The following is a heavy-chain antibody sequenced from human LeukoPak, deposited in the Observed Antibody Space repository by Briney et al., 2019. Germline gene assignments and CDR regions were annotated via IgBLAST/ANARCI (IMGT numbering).Heavy chain of an antibody. V-gene: IGHV3-48*03. CDR2: ISSSGSTI. J-gene: IGHJ4*02. CDR3: VRRFDY. Sequence: PGGSLRLSCAASGFTFSSHEMNWVRQAPGKGLEWVSYISSSGSTIYYADSVKGRFTFSRDNAKDSMYLQMNRLRAEDTAVYYCVRRFDYWGQGTLVTVSS. CDR1: GFTFSSHE. D-gene: IGHD3-10*01.